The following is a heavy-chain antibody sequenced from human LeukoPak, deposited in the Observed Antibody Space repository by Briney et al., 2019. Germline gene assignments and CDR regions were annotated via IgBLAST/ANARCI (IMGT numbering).Heavy chain of an antibody. CDR3: ARDRRIVVVPIFYCYGMDV. J-gene: IGHJ6*02. CDR2: ISYDGSNK. Sequence: GGSLRLSCAASGFTFSSYAMHWVRQAPGKGLEGVAVISYDGSNKYYADSVKGRFTISRDNSKNTLYLQMNSLRAEDTAVYYCARDRRIVVVPIFYCYGMDVWGQGTTVTVSS. CDR1: GFTFSSYA. D-gene: IGHD3-22*01. V-gene: IGHV3-30*04.